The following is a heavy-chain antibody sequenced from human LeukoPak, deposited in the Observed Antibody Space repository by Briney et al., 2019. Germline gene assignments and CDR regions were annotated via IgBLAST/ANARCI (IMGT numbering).Heavy chain of an antibody. CDR1: GGSFSGYY. Sequence: SETLSLTCAVYGGSFSGYYWSWTRQPPGKGLEWIGEINHSGSTNYNPSLKSRVTISVDTSKNQFSLKLSSVTAADTAVYYCARARQWLGHFDYWGQGTLVTVSS. J-gene: IGHJ4*02. CDR2: INHSGST. D-gene: IGHD6-19*01. V-gene: IGHV4-34*01. CDR3: ARARQWLGHFDY.